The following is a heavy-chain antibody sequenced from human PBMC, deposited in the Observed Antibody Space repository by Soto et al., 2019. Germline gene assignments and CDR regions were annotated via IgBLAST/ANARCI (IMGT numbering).Heavy chain of an antibody. CDR2: IYYSGST. J-gene: IGHJ4*02. V-gene: IGHV4-31*03. CDR3: ASSGYSYGYLFDY. CDR1: GGSISSVGYY. D-gene: IGHD5-18*01. Sequence: SETLSLTCTVFGGSISSVGYYWSWIRQHPGKGLEWIGYIYYSGSTYYNPSLKSRVTISVDTSKNQFSLKLSSVTAADTAVYYCASSGYSYGYLFDYWGQGTLVTVSS.